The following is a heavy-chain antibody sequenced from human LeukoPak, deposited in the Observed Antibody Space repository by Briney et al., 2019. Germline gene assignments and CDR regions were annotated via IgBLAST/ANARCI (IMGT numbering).Heavy chain of an antibody. CDR1: GFTLSTYA. CDR3: ASAGIYADFVFFY. Sequence: GGSLRLSCAASGFTLSTYAMSWVRQAPGKGLEWVSGISGSGDTTYYADSVKGRFTISRDNFKNTLYLQMNSLRAEDTALYYCASAGIYADFVFFYWGQGTLVTVSS. J-gene: IGHJ4*02. D-gene: IGHD4-17*01. V-gene: IGHV3-23*01. CDR2: ISGSGDTT.